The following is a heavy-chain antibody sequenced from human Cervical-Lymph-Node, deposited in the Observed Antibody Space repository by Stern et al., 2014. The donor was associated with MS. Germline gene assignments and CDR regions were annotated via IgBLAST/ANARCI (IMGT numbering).Heavy chain of an antibody. J-gene: IGHJ4*02. CDR1: GDSISSHTHY. CDR3: AKHACTGAACPFDL. D-gene: IGHD2-8*02. V-gene: IGHV4-39*01. CDR2: VYYSGAT. Sequence: QVQLQESGPGLVKPSETLSLTCAVSGDSISSHTHYWAWIRQPPGKGLEWIGSVYYSGATYYNPSLKSPVTISVDTSKNHFSLGLNSVTAADTAVYYCAKHACTGAACPFDLWGQGTLVTVSS.